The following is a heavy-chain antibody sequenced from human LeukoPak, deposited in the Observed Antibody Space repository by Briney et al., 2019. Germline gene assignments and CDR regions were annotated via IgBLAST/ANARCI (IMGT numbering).Heavy chain of an antibody. CDR2: FDPEDGET. Sequence: ASVKVSCKVSGYTLTELSMHWVRQAPGKGLEWMGGFDPEDGETIYAQKFQGRVTMTEDTSTDTTYMELSSLISEDTAVYYCAADRRGSYRDFDYWGQGTLVTVSS. CDR1: GYTLTELS. CDR3: AADRRGSYRDFDY. V-gene: IGHV1-24*01. D-gene: IGHD1-26*01. J-gene: IGHJ4*02.